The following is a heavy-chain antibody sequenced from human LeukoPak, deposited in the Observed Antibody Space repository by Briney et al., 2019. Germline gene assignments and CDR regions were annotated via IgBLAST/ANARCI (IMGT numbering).Heavy chain of an antibody. D-gene: IGHD1-26*01. CDR2: IDPTDSYT. CDR3: ARLNPIVRPIGGAFDI. CDR1: GYSFTSYW. Sequence: GESLRISCKGSGYSFTSYWITWVRQMPGKGLECMGRIDPTDSYTNYSPSFQGHVTISVDKSISTAYLQWSSLKASDTAMYYCARLNPIVRPIGGAFDIWGQGTMVTVSS. J-gene: IGHJ3*02. V-gene: IGHV5-10-1*01.